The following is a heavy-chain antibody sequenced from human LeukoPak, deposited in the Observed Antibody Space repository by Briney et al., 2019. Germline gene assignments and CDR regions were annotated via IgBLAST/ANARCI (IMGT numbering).Heavy chain of an antibody. CDR3: VRGRPDIEAFDI. CDR1: GFTFSSYA. D-gene: IGHD6-6*01. Sequence: KTGGSLRLSCAASGFTFSSYAMSWVRQAPGKGLEWVSAISGSGGSTYYADSVKGRFTISRDNAKNTLYLQMNSLAVDDTAVYHCVRGRPDIEAFDIWGQGTMVTVSS. V-gene: IGHV3-23*01. J-gene: IGHJ3*02. CDR2: ISGSGGST.